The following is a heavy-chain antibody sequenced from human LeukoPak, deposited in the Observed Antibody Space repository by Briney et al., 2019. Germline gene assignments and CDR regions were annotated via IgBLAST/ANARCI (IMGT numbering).Heavy chain of an antibody. CDR3: ARAKDGRYCSGGSCYSVSVGRWFDP. V-gene: IGHV4-4*07. Sequence: SETLSLTCTVSGGSIRSYYWSWTRQPAGKGLEWIGRIYASGTITYNPSLESRVTMSVDTSKNQFSLKLSSVTAADTAVYYCARAKDGRYCSGGSCYSVSVGRWFDPWGQGTLVTVSS. CDR2: IYASGTI. CDR1: GGSIRSYY. J-gene: IGHJ5*02. D-gene: IGHD2-15*01.